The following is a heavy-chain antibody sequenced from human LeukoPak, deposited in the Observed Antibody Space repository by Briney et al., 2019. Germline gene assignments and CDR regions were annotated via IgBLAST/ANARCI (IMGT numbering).Heavy chain of an antibody. V-gene: IGHV3-7*03. CDR1: GFTFSDYW. Sequence: GGSLRLSCAVSGFTFSDYWMSWVRQAPGKGLEWVANIKQGGSEKYYVDSVKGRFTISRDNAKNSLYLQMNSLRVEDTAIYYCARVGEYCSGVSCSSGWFDPWGQGTLVTVSS. J-gene: IGHJ5*02. CDR2: IKQGGSEK. CDR3: ARVGEYCSGVSCSSGWFDP. D-gene: IGHD2-15*01.